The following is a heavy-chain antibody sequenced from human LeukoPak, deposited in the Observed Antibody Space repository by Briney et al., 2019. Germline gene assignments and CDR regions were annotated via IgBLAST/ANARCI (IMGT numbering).Heavy chain of an antibody. CDR2: IYHSGST. V-gene: IGHV4-4*02. Sequence: SETLSLTCAVSGGSISSSNWWSWVRQPPGKGLEWIGEIYHSGSTNYNPSLKSRVTISVDTSKNQFSLKLSSVTAADTAVYYCANSANYGGNSGYFDYWGQGTLVTVSS. CDR1: GGSISSSNW. CDR3: ANSANYGGNSGYFDY. J-gene: IGHJ4*02. D-gene: IGHD4-23*01.